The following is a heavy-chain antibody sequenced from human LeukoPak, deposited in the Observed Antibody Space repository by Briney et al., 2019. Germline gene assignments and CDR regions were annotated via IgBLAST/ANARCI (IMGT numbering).Heavy chain of an antibody. V-gene: IGHV3-20*04. CDR3: ARGSGSYSTHFDF. CDR2: ISWNGDST. J-gene: IGHJ4*02. D-gene: IGHD1-26*01. CDR1: GFNFDDYG. Sequence: GGSLRLSCEASGFNFDDYGMTWVRQAPGAGLEWVSGISWNGDSTTYADSVKGRFTISRDSAKSSLYLQMNSLRGEDTALYYCARGSGSYSTHFDFWGQGTLVTVSS.